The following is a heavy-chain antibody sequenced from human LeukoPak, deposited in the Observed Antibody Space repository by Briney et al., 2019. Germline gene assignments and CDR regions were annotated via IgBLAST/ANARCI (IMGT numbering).Heavy chain of an antibody. Sequence: SETLSLTCTVSGGSISSYYWSWIRQPAGKGLEWIGRIYTSGSTNYNPSPKSRVTISVDTSKNQFSLKLSSVTAADTAVYYCAREHLLSTVVRYFDYWGQGTLVTVSS. D-gene: IGHD4-23*01. V-gene: IGHV4-4*07. CDR1: GGSISSYY. J-gene: IGHJ4*02. CDR2: IYTSGST. CDR3: AREHLLSTVVRYFDY.